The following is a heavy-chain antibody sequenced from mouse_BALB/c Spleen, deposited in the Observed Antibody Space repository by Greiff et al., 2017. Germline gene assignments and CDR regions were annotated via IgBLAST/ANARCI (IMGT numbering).Heavy chain of an antibody. Sequence: EVQLQQSGPELVKPGASVKMSCKASGYTFTSYVMHWVKQKPGQGLEWIGYINPYNDGTKYNEKFKGKATLTSDKSSSTAYMELSSLTSEDSAVYYCARAYYYGSSPFAYWGQGTLVTVSA. D-gene: IGHD1-1*01. CDR3: ARAYYYGSSPFAY. CDR2: INPYNDGT. V-gene: IGHV1-14*01. J-gene: IGHJ3*01. CDR1: GYTFTSYV.